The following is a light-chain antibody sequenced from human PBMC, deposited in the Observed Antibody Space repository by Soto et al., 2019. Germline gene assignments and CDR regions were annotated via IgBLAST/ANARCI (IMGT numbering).Light chain of an antibody. CDR1: QSVSSSY. Sequence: EIVLTQSPGTLSLSPGERATLSCRANQSVSSSYLAWYQQKPGQAPRLLIYGASSRATGIPDRFSGSGSGTDFTLTISRLEPEDFVVYYCQQYDSSPLTFGGGTEVEIK. CDR3: QQYDSSPLT. J-gene: IGKJ4*01. V-gene: IGKV3-20*01. CDR2: GAS.